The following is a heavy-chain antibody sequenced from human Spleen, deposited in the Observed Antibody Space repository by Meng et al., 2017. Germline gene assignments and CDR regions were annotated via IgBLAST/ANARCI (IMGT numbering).Heavy chain of an antibody. D-gene: IGHD3-9*01. J-gene: IGHJ4*01. CDR3: ARGGDILTGYFRPLDY. CDR1: GYTFTGYY. V-gene: IGHV1-2*02. Sequence: ASVKVSCKASGYTFTGYYMHWVRQAPGQGLEWMGWINPNNGKTDYTLRFQGRVTLSRDTSISTAFLELTSLRSDDTAVYYCARGGDILTGYFRPLDYWGHGTLVTVSS. CDR2: INPNNGKT.